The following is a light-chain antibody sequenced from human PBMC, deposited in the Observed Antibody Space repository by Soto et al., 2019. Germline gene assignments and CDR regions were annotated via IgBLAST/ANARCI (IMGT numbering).Light chain of an antibody. Sequence: DIQMTQSPSTLSGSVGDRVTITCRASQTISSWLAWYQQKPGKAPKLLIYKASTLKSGVPSRFSGSGSGTEFTLTISGLQPDDFATYNCQQYMSYSFGQGTKVDIK. CDR3: QQYMSYS. CDR1: QTISSW. J-gene: IGKJ1*01. V-gene: IGKV1-5*03. CDR2: KAS.